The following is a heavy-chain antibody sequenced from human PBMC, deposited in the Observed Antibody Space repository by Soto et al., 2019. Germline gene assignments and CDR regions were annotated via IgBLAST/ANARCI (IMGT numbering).Heavy chain of an antibody. CDR3: AKNQGVELVPLATVDWFDP. V-gene: IGHV3-23*01. D-gene: IGHD1-26*01. J-gene: IGHJ5*02. CDR1: GFIFENFG. CDR2: ISGSGFKK. Sequence: GSLRLSCAASGFIFENFGMSWVRQAPGKGLEWISSISGSGFKKYYADSVKGRFTISEDNSKSTVYLELNNLSAEDTAVYHCAKNQGVELVPLATVDWFDPWGQGSVVTVSS.